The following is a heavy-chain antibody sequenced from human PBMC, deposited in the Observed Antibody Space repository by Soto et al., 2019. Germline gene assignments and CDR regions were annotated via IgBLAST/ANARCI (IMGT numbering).Heavy chain of an antibody. CDR3: AREGANVDTAMPIPYYGMDV. CDR1: GFTFSSHS. CDR2: ISSSSSTI. Sequence: EVQLVESGGGLVQPGGSLRLSCAASGFTFSSHSMNWVRQAPGKGLEWVSYISSSSSTIYYADSVKGRFTISRDNAKNSLYLQMNSLRAEDTAVYYCAREGANVDTAMPIPYYGMDVWGQGTTVTVSS. D-gene: IGHD5-18*01. V-gene: IGHV3-48*01. J-gene: IGHJ6*02.